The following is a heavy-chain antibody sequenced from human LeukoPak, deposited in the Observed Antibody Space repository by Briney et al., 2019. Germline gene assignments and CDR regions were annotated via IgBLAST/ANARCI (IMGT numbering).Heavy chain of an antibody. CDR2: ISSSSSTI. V-gene: IGHV3-48*01. Sequence: SGGSLRLSRAAPGFTPRSNNISSVRQAPGKGLEWVSYISSSSSTIYSADSVKGLFTISRDNAKTSLYLQMNRRRAEDTAVYYCAREGGATGVSAFDIWGQGTMVTVSS. D-gene: IGHD1-26*01. J-gene: IGHJ3*02. CDR3: AREGGATGVSAFDI. CDR1: GFTPRSNN.